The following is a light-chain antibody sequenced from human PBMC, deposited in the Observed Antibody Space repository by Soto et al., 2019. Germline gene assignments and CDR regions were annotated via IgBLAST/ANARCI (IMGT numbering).Light chain of an antibody. J-gene: IGLJ3*02. Sequence: QSVLTQPPSVSRAPGQRVPISCTGSSSNIGAGYDVHWYQQLPGTAPKLLIYSDNSRPSGVPDRFSGSKSGTSASLAITGLQAEDEADYYCQSFDSSLSGWVFGGGTKLTVL. CDR1: SSNIGAGYD. CDR2: SDN. CDR3: QSFDSSLSGWV. V-gene: IGLV1-40*01.